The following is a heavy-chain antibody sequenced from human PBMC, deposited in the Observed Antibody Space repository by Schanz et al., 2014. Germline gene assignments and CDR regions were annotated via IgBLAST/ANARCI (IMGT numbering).Heavy chain of an antibody. CDR2: IYYNGTNK. CDR3: VRLDVHDY. CDR1: GFNFSNYD. D-gene: IGHD3-16*01. Sequence: QVQLVESGGGVVQPGRSLRLSCAASGFNFSNYDIHWVRQAPGKGLEWVALIYYNGTNKYYADSVKGRFTISRDNYKNTLYLQMNSLGAEDTAVYYCVRLDVHDYWGQGTLVTVSA. J-gene: IGHJ4*02. V-gene: IGHV3-33*08.